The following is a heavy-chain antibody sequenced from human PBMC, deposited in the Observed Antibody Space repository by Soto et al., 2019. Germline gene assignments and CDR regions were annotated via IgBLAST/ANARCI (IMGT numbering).Heavy chain of an antibody. Sequence: PGGSMRLSCAAAGGNVSTKYRSWVRQAPGKGLEWVSVIYSGGSTFYADSVRGRFTISRDNSKNTVNLQMNSLRAEDTAVYYCARDPWAADYWGQGTLVTVSS. CDR2: IYSGGST. V-gene: IGHV3-66*01. D-gene: IGHD3-16*01. J-gene: IGHJ4*02. CDR3: ARDPWAADY. CDR1: GGNVSTKY.